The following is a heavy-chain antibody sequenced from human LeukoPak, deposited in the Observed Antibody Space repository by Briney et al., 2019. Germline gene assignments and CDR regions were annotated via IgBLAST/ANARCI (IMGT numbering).Heavy chain of an antibody. CDR3: ARDIEYSSSPNWYFDL. D-gene: IGHD6-13*01. CDR1: GYTFTGYY. Sequence: ASVKVSCKASGYTFTGYYMHWVRQAPGQGPEWMGIINPSGGSTSYAQKFQGRVTMTRDMSTSTVYMELSSLRSEDTAVYYCARDIEYSSSPNWYFDLWGRGTLVTVSS. CDR2: INPSGGST. J-gene: IGHJ2*01. V-gene: IGHV1-46*01.